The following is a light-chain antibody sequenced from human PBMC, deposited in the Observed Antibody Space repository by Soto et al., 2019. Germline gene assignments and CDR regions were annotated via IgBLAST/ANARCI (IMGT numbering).Light chain of an antibody. J-gene: IGLJ1*01. V-gene: IGLV2-14*01. CDR1: SSDVGGFEY. Sequence: QSALSQPASVFWASGHSITISRTWASSDVGGFEYVSWYQHQPGKAPKLIIYDVTKRPSGVSNRFSGSKSGNTASLTISGIQAEDEGDYYCGSITRSSTSVFGTGTKVTVL. CDR2: DVT. CDR3: GSITRSSTSV.